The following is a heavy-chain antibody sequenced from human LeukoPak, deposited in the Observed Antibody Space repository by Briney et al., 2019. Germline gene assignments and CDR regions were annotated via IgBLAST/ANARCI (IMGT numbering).Heavy chain of an antibody. CDR2: INPSGGST. Sequence: GASVKVSCEASGYTFTSYHMHWVRQAPGQGLEWMGMINPSGGSTTYAQKFQGRVTMTRDTSTSTVYMELSSLRSEDTAVYYCARASVVVVVPETYFDYWGQGALVTVSS. CDR1: GYTFTSYH. V-gene: IGHV1-46*01. J-gene: IGHJ4*02. CDR3: ARASVVVVVPETYFDY. D-gene: IGHD2-2*01.